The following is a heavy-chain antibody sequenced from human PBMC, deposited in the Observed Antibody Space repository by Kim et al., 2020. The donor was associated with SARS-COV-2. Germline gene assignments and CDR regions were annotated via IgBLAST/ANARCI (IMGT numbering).Heavy chain of an antibody. V-gene: IGHV4-34*01. CDR2: INHSGST. J-gene: IGHJ2*01. CDR3: ARGKGHSVVVSACRYWYFDL. D-gene: IGHD2-21*02. Sequence: SETLSLTCAVYGGSFSGYYWSWIRQPPGKGLEWIGEINHSGSTNYNPSLKSRVTISVDTSKNQFSLKLSSVTAADTAVYYCARGKGHSVVVSACRYWYFDLWGRGTLVTVSS. CDR1: GGSFSGYY.